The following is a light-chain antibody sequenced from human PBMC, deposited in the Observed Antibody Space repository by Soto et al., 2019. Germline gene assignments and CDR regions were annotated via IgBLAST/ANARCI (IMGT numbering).Light chain of an antibody. CDR1: QTVSSA. CDR2: EAS. CDR3: QQHINWHLT. V-gene: IGKV3-11*01. J-gene: IGKJ4*01. Sequence: EIVLTQSPATLSLSPGERATLSCRASQTVSSALAWYQQKPGQAPRLLIYEASNRATGIPARFSGSGSGADFPLPISSLEPEDFALYFCQQHINWHLTFGGGTKVEIK.